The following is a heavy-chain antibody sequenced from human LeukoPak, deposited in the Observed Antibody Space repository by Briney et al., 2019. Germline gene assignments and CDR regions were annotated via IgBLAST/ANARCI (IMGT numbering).Heavy chain of an antibody. Sequence: GGSLRLSCAASGFTFSSYAMHWVRQAPGKGLEWVAVISYDGSNKYYADSVKGRFTISRDNSKNTLYLQMNSLRAEDTAVYYCARVRAQWLDDPLDYWGQGTLVTVSS. CDR3: ARVRAQWLDDPLDY. V-gene: IGHV3-30-3*01. D-gene: IGHD6-19*01. CDR2: ISYDGSNK. J-gene: IGHJ4*02. CDR1: GFTFSSYA.